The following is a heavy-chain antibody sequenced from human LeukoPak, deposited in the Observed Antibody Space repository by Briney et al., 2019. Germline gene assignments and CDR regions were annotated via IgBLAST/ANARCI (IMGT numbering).Heavy chain of an antibody. D-gene: IGHD1-14*01. CDR2: ISGSSSYI. Sequence: GGSLRLSCAASGFTFSSYSMNWVRQAPGKGLEWVSSISGSSSYIYYADSVKGRFTLSRDNAKNSLHLQMNSLRAEDTAVYYCARVSESEWNFDLWGRGTLVTVSS. CDR3: ARVSESEWNFDL. V-gene: IGHV3-21*01. J-gene: IGHJ2*01. CDR1: GFTFSSYS.